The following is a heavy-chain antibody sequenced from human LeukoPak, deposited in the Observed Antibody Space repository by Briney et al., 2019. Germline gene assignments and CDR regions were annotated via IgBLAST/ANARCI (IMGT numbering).Heavy chain of an antibody. Sequence: ASVKVSCKVSGYTLTELSMHWVRQAPGKGLEWMGGFDPEDGEAIYAQKFQGRVTMTEDTSTDTAYMELSSLRSEDTAAYYCATVEYSSGWYLTGEYYFDYWGQGTLVTVSS. D-gene: IGHD6-19*01. CDR1: GYTLTELS. J-gene: IGHJ4*02. CDR2: FDPEDGEA. V-gene: IGHV1-24*01. CDR3: ATVEYSSGWYLTGEYYFDY.